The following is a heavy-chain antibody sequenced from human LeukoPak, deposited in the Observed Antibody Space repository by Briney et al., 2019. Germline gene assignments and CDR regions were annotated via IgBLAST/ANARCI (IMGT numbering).Heavy chain of an antibody. CDR2: INHSGST. CDR1: GGSFSGYY. J-gene: IGHJ3*02. Sequence: PSETLSLTCAVYGGSFSGYYWSWIRQPPGKGLEWIGEINHSGSTNYNPSLKSRVTISVDTSKNQFSLKLSSVTAADTAVYYCARDPAYGDYGIAFDIWGQGTMVTVSS. D-gene: IGHD4-17*01. V-gene: IGHV4-34*01. CDR3: ARDPAYGDYGIAFDI.